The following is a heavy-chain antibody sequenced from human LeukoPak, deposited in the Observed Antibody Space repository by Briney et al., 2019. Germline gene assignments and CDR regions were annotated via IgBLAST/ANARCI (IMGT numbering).Heavy chain of an antibody. CDR1: GGSISNTNW. CDR3: ARQRYYYDSSGYSTLCFDY. Sequence: SGTLSLTCGVSGGSISNTNWWTWVRQPPGKGLEWIGEVNLQGSTNYNPSLKSRVAISVDKSENHISLKLSSVTAADTAVYYCARQRYYYDSSGYSTLCFDYWGQGTLVTVST. J-gene: IGHJ4*02. V-gene: IGHV4-4*02. CDR2: VNLQGST. D-gene: IGHD3-22*01.